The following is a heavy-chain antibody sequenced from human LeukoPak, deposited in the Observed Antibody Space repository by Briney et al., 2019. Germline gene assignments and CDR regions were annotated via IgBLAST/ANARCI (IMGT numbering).Heavy chain of an antibody. Sequence: AGESLKISCKGSGYSFTSYWIGWVRQMPGKGLEWMGIIYPGDSDTRYSPSFQGQVTISADKSISTAYLQWSSLKASDTAMYYCARPYYGSGSPHDAFDIWGQGTMVTVSS. J-gene: IGHJ3*02. V-gene: IGHV5-51*01. CDR3: ARPYYGSGSPHDAFDI. CDR1: GYSFTSYW. D-gene: IGHD3-10*01. CDR2: IYPGDSDT.